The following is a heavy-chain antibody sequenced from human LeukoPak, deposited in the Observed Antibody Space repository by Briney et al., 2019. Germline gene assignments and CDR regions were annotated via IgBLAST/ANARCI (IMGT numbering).Heavy chain of an antibody. Sequence: PSETLSLTCAVYGGSFSGYYWSWIRQPPGKGLEWIGEINHSGSTNYNPSLKGRVTISVDTSKNQFSLKLSSVTAADTAVYYCARGGFEVVIDIWGQGTLVTVSS. J-gene: IGHJ4*02. CDR3: ARGGFEVVIDI. D-gene: IGHD3-3*01. CDR1: GGSFSGYY. CDR2: INHSGST. V-gene: IGHV4-34*01.